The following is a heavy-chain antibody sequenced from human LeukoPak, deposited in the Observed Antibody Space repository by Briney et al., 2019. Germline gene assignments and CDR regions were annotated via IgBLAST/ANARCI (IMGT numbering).Heavy chain of an antibody. CDR2: IFYSESA. Sequence: PSETLSLTCTVSGVSISSYHWSWIRQPPGKGLECIGYIFYSESANYNPSLKSRVTISVDTSKNQFSLRLSSVTAADTALYYCARRGGSPLGAFDIWGQGRMVTVSS. CDR1: GVSISSYH. V-gene: IGHV4-59*01. CDR3: ARRGGSPLGAFDI. D-gene: IGHD2-15*01. J-gene: IGHJ3*02.